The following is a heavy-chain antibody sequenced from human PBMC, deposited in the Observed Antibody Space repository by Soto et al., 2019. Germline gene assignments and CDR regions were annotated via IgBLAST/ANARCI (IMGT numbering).Heavy chain of an antibody. Sequence: VKVSCKAPGVSLNRRDRRRLRQPPGQGLEWMGGIIPMFGTPHYAEKFQDRVTITADESTGTAYLERSSVTSEDTAVYYCATSEGRDGYSFDYWGPGTLVTVSS. CDR2: IIPMFGTP. CDR1: GVSLNRRD. J-gene: IGHJ4*02. D-gene: IGHD5-12*01. CDR3: ATSEGRDGYSFDY. V-gene: IGHV1-69*13.